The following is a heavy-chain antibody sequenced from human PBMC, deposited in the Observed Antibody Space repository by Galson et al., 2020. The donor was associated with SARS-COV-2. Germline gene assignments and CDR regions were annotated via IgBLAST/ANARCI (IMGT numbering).Heavy chain of an antibody. Sequence: SETLSLTCTVSGGSISTTSYFWGWIRQPPGKGLEWIGTIYYSGTTYYNPSLRSRVTISVDTSRNQFSLKLNSVTAADTAVYYCARLGGTVTTQHFDLWGRGTLVTVSS. CDR1: GGSISTTSYF. V-gene: IGHV4-39*01. CDR2: IYYSGTT. J-gene: IGHJ2*01. CDR3: ARLGGTVTTQHFDL. D-gene: IGHD4-17*01.